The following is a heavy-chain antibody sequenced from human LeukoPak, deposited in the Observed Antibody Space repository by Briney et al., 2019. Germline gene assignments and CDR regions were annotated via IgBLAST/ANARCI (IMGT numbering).Heavy chain of an antibody. D-gene: IGHD3-22*01. CDR2: ISGSGGST. CDR3: AKDKTRDYDSSGYYSRWYYFDY. J-gene: IGHJ4*02. Sequence: PGGSLRLSCAASGFTFSSYAMSWVRQAPGKGLGWVSAISGSGGSTYYADSVKGRFTISRDNSKNTLYLQMNSLRAEDTAVYYCAKDKTRDYDSSGYYSRWYYFDYWGQGTLVTVSS. CDR1: GFTFSSYA. V-gene: IGHV3-23*01.